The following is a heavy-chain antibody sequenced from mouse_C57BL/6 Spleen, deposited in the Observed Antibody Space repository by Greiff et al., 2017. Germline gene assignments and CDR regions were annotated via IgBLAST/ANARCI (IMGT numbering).Heavy chain of an antibody. Sequence: EVKLVGSGPGMVKPSQSLSLTCTVTGYSITSGYDWHWIRHFPGNKLEWMGYISYSGSTNYNPSLKSRISITHDTSKNHFFLKLNSVTTEDTATYYCAREPYGSYWYFDVWGTGTTVTVSS. D-gene: IGHD1-1*01. CDR2: ISYSGST. CDR3: AREPYGSYWYFDV. V-gene: IGHV3-1*01. CDR1: GYSITSGYD. J-gene: IGHJ1*03.